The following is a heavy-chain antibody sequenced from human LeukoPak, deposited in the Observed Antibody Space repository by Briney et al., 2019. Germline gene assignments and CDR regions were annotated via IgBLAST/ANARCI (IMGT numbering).Heavy chain of an antibody. CDR3: AKDRAALGWLGGA. J-gene: IGHJ5*02. CDR1: GFTFSSYW. Sequence: GGSLRLSCAASGFTFSSYWMHWVRQAPGKGLVWVSRINSDGSSTSYADSVKGRFTISRDNAKSTLSLQMNSLRAEDTAVYYCAKDRAALGWLGGAWGQGTLVTVSS. V-gene: IGHV3-74*01. CDR2: INSDGSST. D-gene: IGHD6-19*01.